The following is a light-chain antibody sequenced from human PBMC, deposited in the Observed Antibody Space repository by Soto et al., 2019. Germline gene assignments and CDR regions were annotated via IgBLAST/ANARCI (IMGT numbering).Light chain of an antibody. CDR2: HAS. V-gene: IGKV1-17*01. J-gene: IGKJ4*01. CDR3: LQHSLYPIT. CDR1: QALKND. Sequence: DIQMTQSPSSLSGSVGDRVTITCRASQALKNDLGWFQQTPGKAPQRLIHHASTLHSGVSSRFSGGGSGTEFTLTISSLQPEDSGTYFSLQHSLYPITFPGGTKVEIK.